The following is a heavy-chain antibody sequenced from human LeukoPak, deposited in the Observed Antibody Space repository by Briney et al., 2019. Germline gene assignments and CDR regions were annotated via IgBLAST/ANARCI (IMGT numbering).Heavy chain of an antibody. CDR3: AMLAKMATIDDFDY. J-gene: IGHJ4*02. D-gene: IGHD5-24*01. CDR1: GFSFSSYW. V-gene: IGHV3-74*01. Sequence: GGSLRLSCAASGFSFSSYWMHWVRQAPGKGLVWVSRISSDASTTNYADSVKGRFTISRDNAKNTPYLQMNSLRAEDTAMYYCAMLAKMATIDDFDYWGQGTLVTVSS. CDR2: ISSDASTT.